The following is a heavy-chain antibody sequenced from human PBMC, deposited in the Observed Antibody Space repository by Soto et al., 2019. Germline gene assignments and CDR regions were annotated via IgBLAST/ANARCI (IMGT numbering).Heavy chain of an antibody. Sequence: PGGSLRLSCAASGFTFSSYWMSWVRQAPGKGLEWVANIKQDGSEKYYVDSVKGRFTISRDNAKNSLYLQMNSLRAEDTAVYYCTRAVLTAVAGTETMFDPWCKGNLVTVSS. V-gene: IGHV3-7*01. D-gene: IGHD6-19*01. J-gene: IGHJ5*02. CDR1: GFTFSSYW. CDR2: IKQDGSEK. CDR3: TRAVLTAVAGTETMFDP.